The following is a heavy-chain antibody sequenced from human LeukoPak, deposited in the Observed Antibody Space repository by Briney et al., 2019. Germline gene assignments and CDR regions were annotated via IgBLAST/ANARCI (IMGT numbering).Heavy chain of an antibody. V-gene: IGHV4-61*02. CDR1: GGSISSGSYY. CDR3: ARGADYYDSSGYYGRWRYYGMDV. J-gene: IGHJ6*02. Sequence: SETLSLTCTVSGGSISSGSYYWIWIRQPAGKGLEWIGRIYTSGSTNYNPSLKSRVTISVDTSKNQFSLKLSSVTAADTAVYYCARGADYYDSSGYYGRWRYYGMDVWGQGTTVTVSS. D-gene: IGHD3-22*01. CDR2: IYTSGST.